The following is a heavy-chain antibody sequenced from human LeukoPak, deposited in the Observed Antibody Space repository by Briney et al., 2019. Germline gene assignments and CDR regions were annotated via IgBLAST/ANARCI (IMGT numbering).Heavy chain of an antibody. CDR1: GFTFSSYA. CDR3: AKDGSYYYGSGSYYLLPTFFDY. V-gene: IGHV3-30-3*01. Sequence: GRSLRLSCAASGFTFSSYAMHWVRQAPGKGLEWVAVISYDGSNKYYADSVKGRFTISRDNSKNTLYLQMNSLRAEDTAVYYCAKDGSYYYGSGSYYLLPTFFDYWGQGTLVTVSS. J-gene: IGHJ4*02. CDR2: ISYDGSNK. D-gene: IGHD3-10*01.